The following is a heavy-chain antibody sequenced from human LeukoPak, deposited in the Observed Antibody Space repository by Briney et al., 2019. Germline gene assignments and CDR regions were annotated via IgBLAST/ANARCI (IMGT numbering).Heavy chain of an antibody. D-gene: IGHD2-15*01. CDR1: GFTFSSYA. J-gene: IGHJ4*02. V-gene: IGHV3-23*01. CDR2: ISASGGNI. Sequence: GGSLRLSCAASGFTFSSYAMSWVRQAPGKGLEWVSSISASGGNIYYADSVKGRFTISRDNSKYTLYLQMNSLRGEDTAVYYCAKALYCSGGSCYLDYWGQGALVTVSS. CDR3: AKALYCSGGSCYLDY.